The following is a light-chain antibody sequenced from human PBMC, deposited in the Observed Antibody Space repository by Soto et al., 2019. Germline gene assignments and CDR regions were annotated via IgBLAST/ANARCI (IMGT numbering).Light chain of an antibody. CDR2: GAS. V-gene: IGKV3-15*01. J-gene: IGKJ1*01. CDR1: EGVSRN. CDR3: QQYNNWPKT. Sequence: EVVMTQSPATLSVSPGERATLSCRASEGVSRNLAWYQQKPGQAPRLLIYGASTRATGIPARFSGSGSGTEFTLTISSLQSEDFAVYYCQQYNNWPKTFGQGTKVDI.